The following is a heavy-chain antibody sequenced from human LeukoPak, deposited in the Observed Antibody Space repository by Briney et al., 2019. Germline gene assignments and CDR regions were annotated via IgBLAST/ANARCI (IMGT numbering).Heavy chain of an antibody. Sequence: ASVKVSCKASGYTFTGYYMHWVRQAPRQGLEWMGWINPNSGGTNYAQKFQGRVTMTRDTSISTAYMELSRLRSDDTAVYYCARVGSSTSWEEYFDCWGQGTLVTVSS. V-gene: IGHV1-2*02. CDR1: GYTFTGYY. CDR2: INPNSGGT. J-gene: IGHJ4*02. D-gene: IGHD2-2*01. CDR3: ARVGSSTSWEEYFDC.